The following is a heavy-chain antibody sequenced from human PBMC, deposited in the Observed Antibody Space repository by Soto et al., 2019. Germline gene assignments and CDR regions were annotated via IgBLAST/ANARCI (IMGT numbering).Heavy chain of an antibody. V-gene: IGHV4-4*09. Sequence: PSEALSLTCTVSGGAISFYNWNWIRQSPGKGLEWIGYSYSSGSTKYKPSLQSRITISVDTSENQFSLRLTSVTAADTAIYFCARTSIFGVVLNAFDIWGQGTLVTVSS. D-gene: IGHD3-3*01. CDR3: ARTSIFGVVLNAFDI. CDR2: SYSSGST. CDR1: GGAISFYN. J-gene: IGHJ3*02.